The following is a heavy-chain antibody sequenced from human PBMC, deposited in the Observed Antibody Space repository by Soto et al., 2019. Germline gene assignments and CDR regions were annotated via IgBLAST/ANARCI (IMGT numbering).Heavy chain of an antibody. CDR1: GGSISSSSYY. CDR2: IYYSGST. D-gene: IGHD2-15*01. Sequence: SETLSLTCTVSGGSISSSSYYWGWIRQPPGKGLEWIGSIYYSGSTYYNPSLKSRVTISVDTSKNQFSLKLSSVTAADTAVYYCAREDCSGGSCSTGWLSGAFDISGPGTMVTV. CDR3: AREDCSGGSCSTGWLSGAFDI. J-gene: IGHJ3*02. V-gene: IGHV4-39*02.